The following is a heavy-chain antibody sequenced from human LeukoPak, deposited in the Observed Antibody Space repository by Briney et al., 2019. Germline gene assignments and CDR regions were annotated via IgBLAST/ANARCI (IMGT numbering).Heavy chain of an antibody. Sequence: GGSLRLSCAASGFSFKDYYFSWIRQAPGKGLEWVSFIDVNGGAMYYADFVKGRFTISRDNAKSSLYLEMNSLRVEDTAVYYCARGPRILAAGSYYFDYWGQGSLVTVSS. CDR2: IDVNGGAM. CDR1: GFSFKDYY. D-gene: IGHD6-13*01. J-gene: IGHJ4*02. V-gene: IGHV3-11*01. CDR3: ARGPRILAAGSYYFDY.